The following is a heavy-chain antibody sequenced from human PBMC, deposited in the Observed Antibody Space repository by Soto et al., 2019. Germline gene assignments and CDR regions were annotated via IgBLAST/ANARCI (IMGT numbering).Heavy chain of an antibody. Sequence: GGSLRLSCAASGFTFSSYAMSWVRQAPGKGLEWVSAISGSGGSTYYADSVKGRFTISRKNSKNTLYLQMNSLRAEDTAVYYCAKDGGHIVVVPAATHWGQGTLVTVSS. D-gene: IGHD2-2*01. J-gene: IGHJ4*02. V-gene: IGHV3-23*01. CDR2: ISGSGGST. CDR3: AKDGGHIVVVPAATH. CDR1: GFTFSSYA.